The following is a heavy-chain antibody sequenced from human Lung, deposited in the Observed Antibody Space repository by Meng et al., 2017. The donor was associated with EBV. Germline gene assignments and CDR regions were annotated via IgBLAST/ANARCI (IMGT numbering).Heavy chain of an antibody. V-gene: IGHV4-31*03. CDR2: IYYSGST. CDR1: VGSISSGGYY. J-gene: IGHJ4*02. D-gene: IGHD4-23*01. Sequence: QVQLQGSGPGLVKPSPNLSLTCTVSVGSISSGGYYWSWIRQHPGKGLEWIGYIYYSGSTDYNPSLKSRVTISVDTSKNQFSLKLSSVTAANTAVYYCARISLSYYFDYSGFPNDYWGQGTLVTVSS. CDR3: ARISLSYYFDYSGFPNDY.